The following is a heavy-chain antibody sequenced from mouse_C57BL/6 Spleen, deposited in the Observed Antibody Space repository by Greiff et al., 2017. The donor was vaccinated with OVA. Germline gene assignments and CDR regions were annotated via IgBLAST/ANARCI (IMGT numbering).Heavy chain of an antibody. CDR2: IDPNSGGT. CDR1: GYTFTSYW. D-gene: IGHD1-1*01. Sequence: VQLKQPGAELVKPGASVKLSCKASGYTFTSYWMHWVKQRPGRGLEWIGRIDPNSGGTKYNEKFTSKATLTVEQPSSTAYMQLSSLTSEDSAVYYCAREGYYGSSEVFDYWGQGTTLTVSS. J-gene: IGHJ2*01. V-gene: IGHV1-72*01. CDR3: AREGYYGSSEVFDY.